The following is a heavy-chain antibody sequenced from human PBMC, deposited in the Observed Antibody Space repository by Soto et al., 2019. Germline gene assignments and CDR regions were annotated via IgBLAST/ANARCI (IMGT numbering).Heavy chain of an antibody. D-gene: IGHD5-18*01. CDR1: GFTFSSCA. Sequence: PGGSLRLSCAASGFTFSSCAMGWVRQAPGKGLEWVSGISGNGGSTYYADSVKGRFTISRDTSKNTLYLQMDSLGAEDTAIYYCAKEHGGGIGMVTSYFDDWGQGALVTVSS. CDR2: ISGNGGST. J-gene: IGHJ4*02. CDR3: AKEHGGGIGMVTSYFDD. V-gene: IGHV3-23*01.